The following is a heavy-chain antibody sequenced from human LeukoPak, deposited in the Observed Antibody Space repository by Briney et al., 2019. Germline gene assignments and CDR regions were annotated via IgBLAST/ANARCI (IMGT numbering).Heavy chain of an antibody. CDR1: GVTLSPYG. CDR2: ISYEGGTQ. Sequence: GGSLRLSCAASGVTLSPYGMHWVRQAPGKGLEWVAVISYEGGTQHYADSVKGRFIISRDNPRNTLYLQMNILRTEDTAVYYCAKEGTPQVSTWYDLWGQGTLVTVSS. D-gene: IGHD3-10*01. CDR3: AKEGTPQVSTWYDL. J-gene: IGHJ5*02. V-gene: IGHV3-30*18.